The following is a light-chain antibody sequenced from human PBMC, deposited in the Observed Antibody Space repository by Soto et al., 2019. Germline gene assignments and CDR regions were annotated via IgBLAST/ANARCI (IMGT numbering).Light chain of an antibody. Sequence: QSALTQPASVSGSPGQPITISCTGTSSDVGAYNYVSWYQLHPGKAPKLMIYEVNNRPSGVSHRFSGSKSGNTASLTFSGLQPEDEADYYCSSYAGSVVFGGGTKLTVL. CDR1: SSDVGAYNY. V-gene: IGLV2-14*01. J-gene: IGLJ2*01. CDR3: SSYAGSVV. CDR2: EVN.